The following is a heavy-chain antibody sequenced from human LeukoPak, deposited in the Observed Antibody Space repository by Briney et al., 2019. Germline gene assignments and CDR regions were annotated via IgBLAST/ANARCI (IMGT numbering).Heavy chain of an antibody. V-gene: IGHV3-23*01. D-gene: IGHD6-19*01. CDR1: GFTFSGYA. Sequence: GGSLRLSCAASGFTFSGYAMNWVRQAPGKGLEWVSAITNNGGSTYYADSVKGRFTISRDNSKNTLYLQMDSLRVEDTAFYYCAKDNRRHYTSGPNPDSLHWGQGALVTVSS. J-gene: IGHJ4*02. CDR3: AKDNRRHYTSGPNPDSLH. CDR2: ITNNGGST.